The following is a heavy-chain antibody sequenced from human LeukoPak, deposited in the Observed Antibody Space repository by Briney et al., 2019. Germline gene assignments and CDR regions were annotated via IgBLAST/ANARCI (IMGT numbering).Heavy chain of an antibody. CDR3: VGGDSREY. Sequence: GGSLTLSCAPSGFTFNTYTMIWLRQAPGKGLEWVSSIGRTSTDKYYADSVRGRFNISRDNAENSLYVQMTSLRAEDTAVYYCVGGDSREYWGQGTLVTVSS. CDR1: GFTFNTYT. CDR2: IGRTSTDK. V-gene: IGHV3-21*01. D-gene: IGHD3-22*01. J-gene: IGHJ4*02.